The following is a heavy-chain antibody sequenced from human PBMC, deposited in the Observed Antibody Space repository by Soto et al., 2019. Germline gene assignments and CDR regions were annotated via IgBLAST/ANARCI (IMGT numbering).Heavy chain of an antibody. D-gene: IGHD5-12*01. CDR3: ARVSSGYDRFDP. CDR1: GGSVSSGSYY. CDR2: IYYSGST. Sequence: TLSLTCTVSGGSVSSGSYYWSWIRQPPGKGLEWIGYIYYSGSTNYNPSLKSRVTISVDTSKNQFSLKLSSVTAADTAVYYCARVSSGYDRFDPWGQGTLVTVSS. J-gene: IGHJ5*02. V-gene: IGHV4-61*01.